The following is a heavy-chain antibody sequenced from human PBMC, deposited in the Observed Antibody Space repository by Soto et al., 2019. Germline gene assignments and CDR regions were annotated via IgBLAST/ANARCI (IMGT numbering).Heavy chain of an antibody. D-gene: IGHD2-2*03. Sequence: ASVKFSCKVSGYTLTELSMHWVRQAPGKGLEWMGGFDPEDGETIYAQKFQGRVTMTEDTSTDTAYMELSSLRSEDTAVYYCATLLDIVVVPVYYFDYWGQGTLVTVSS. J-gene: IGHJ4*02. CDR1: GYTLTELS. CDR2: FDPEDGET. CDR3: ATLLDIVVVPVYYFDY. V-gene: IGHV1-24*01.